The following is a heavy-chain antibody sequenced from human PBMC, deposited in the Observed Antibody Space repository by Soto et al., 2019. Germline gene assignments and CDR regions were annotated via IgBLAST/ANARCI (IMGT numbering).Heavy chain of an antibody. J-gene: IGHJ3*01. D-gene: IGHD3-3*02. CDR2: IGGGDDI. CDR1: GCTFSNYA. CDR3: AKDSISYNGIYDAFDV. V-gene: IGHV3-23*01. Sequence: GGSRRLSCEASGCTFSNYAMAWVRQTPGEGPEWVSTIGGGDDIFYAESVQGRFIISRDDSRSTMYLQMDNLRVEDTAIYFCAKDSISYNGIYDAFDVWGQGTVVTVSS.